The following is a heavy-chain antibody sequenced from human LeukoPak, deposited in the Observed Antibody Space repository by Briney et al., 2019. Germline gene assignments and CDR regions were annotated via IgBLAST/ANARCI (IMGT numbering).Heavy chain of an antibody. Sequence: SGTLSLTCAVYGGSFSGYYWTWIRQPPGKGLEWIGEINHSGSTNYIPSLKSRVTISVDTSKNQFSLKLSSVTAADTAVYFCARLPDYNYFYSSGPLYYMDVWGKGTTVTISS. V-gene: IGHV4-34*01. CDR3: ARLPDYNYFYSSGPLYYMDV. CDR1: GGSFSGYY. J-gene: IGHJ6*03. D-gene: IGHD6-19*01. CDR2: INHSGST.